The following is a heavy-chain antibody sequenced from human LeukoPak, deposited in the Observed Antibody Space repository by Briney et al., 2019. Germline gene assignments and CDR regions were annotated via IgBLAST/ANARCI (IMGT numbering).Heavy chain of an antibody. CDR3: ARDRAYYYAEYSFDY. J-gene: IGHJ4*02. V-gene: IGHV1-3*01. CDR1: GYTFTSYA. D-gene: IGHD3-10*01. Sequence: ASVKVSCKAAGYTFTSYAMHWVRQPPGQRLEWMGWINAGNGNTKYSHKFQGRVTITRDTSASTAYMELSSLRSEDTAVYYCARDRAYYYAEYSFDYWGQGTLVTVSS. CDR2: INAGNGNT.